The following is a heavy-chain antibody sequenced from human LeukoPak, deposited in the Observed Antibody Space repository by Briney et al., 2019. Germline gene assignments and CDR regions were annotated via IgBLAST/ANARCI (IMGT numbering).Heavy chain of an antibody. CDR2: ISSSSSTI. CDR1: GFTFSSYS. D-gene: IGHD2-15*01. CDR3: AREGCSSGSCYSSYYGMDV. Sequence: GGSLRLSCAASGFTFSSYSMNWARQAPGKGLEWVSSISSSSSTIYYADSMKGRFTISRDNAKNSLYLQMNSLRAEDTAVYYCAREGCSSGSCYSSYYGMDVWGQGTTVTVSS. J-gene: IGHJ6*02. V-gene: IGHV3-48*04.